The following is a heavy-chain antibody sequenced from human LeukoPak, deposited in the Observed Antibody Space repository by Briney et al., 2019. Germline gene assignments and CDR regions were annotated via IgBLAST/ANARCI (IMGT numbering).Heavy chain of an antibody. V-gene: IGHV4-38-2*02. J-gene: IGHJ4*02. CDR2: IDHSGST. CDR3: ARDSALAQAVMFDY. Sequence: PSETLSLTCTVSGYSIGSGYYWGRIRQPPGKGLEWTGSIDHSGSTYYNPSLKSRITISVDTSKNQFSLKLSSVTAADTAVYYCARDSALAQAVMFDYWGQGTLVTVSS. CDR1: GYSIGSGYY. D-gene: IGHD6-19*01.